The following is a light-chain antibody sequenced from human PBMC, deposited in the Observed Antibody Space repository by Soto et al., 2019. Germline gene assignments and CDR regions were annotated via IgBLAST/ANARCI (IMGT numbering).Light chain of an antibody. CDR2: GAS. Sequence: IVVTQSPATLSVSPGERATLSCRASQSVSSNLAWYQQKPGQAPRLLIYGASTRATGIPARFSGSGSGTEFTLTISSLEPEDFAVYYCQQRSNWPLFTFGPGTKVDIK. V-gene: IGKV3-15*01. CDR1: QSVSSN. J-gene: IGKJ3*01. CDR3: QQRSNWPLFT.